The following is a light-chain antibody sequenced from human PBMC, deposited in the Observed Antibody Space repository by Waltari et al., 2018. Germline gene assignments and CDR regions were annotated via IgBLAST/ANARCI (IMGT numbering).Light chain of an antibody. Sequence: QSALTQPASVSGSPGQAITISCTGTSSDVGGYNYVSWYQQHPGKAPKLRIYEVSNRSSVVVNRSSGSKSGNTASQTITDLQAEDEADYDCSSYTSSSTLLFGGGTKLSVL. CDR3: SSYTSSSTLL. J-gene: IGLJ2*01. V-gene: IGLV2-14*01. CDR2: EVS. CDR1: SSDVGGYNY.